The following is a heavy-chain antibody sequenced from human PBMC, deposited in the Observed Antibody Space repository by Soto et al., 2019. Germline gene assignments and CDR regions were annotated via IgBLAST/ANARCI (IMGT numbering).Heavy chain of an antibody. CDR1: GYTFTRYS. J-gene: IGHJ4*02. Sequence: GSLRLSCAASGYTFTRYSMNWVRQAPGKGLEWVSSISSTTNYIYYGDSMKGRFTISRDNAKNSLYLEMNSLRAEDTAVYYCARESEDLTSNFDYWGQGTLVTVSS. CDR3: ARESEDLTSNFDY. V-gene: IGHV3-21*06. CDR2: ISSTTNYI.